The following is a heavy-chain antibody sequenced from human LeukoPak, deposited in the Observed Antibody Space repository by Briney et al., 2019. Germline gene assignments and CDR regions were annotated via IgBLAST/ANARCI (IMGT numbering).Heavy chain of an antibody. J-gene: IGHJ4*02. CDR3: ASYGKIKKKNDY. D-gene: IGHD1-1*01. Sequence: TSEPLSLTCTVSGRSMSRSSYYWGWIRQPPRKGLEWIGSTYYSGSTYYNPSLKRRVTIPVDTSKNQFSLKLTSVNAADTAVYFCASYGKIKKKNDYCGQGTLVTVSS. CDR2: TYYSGST. CDR1: GRSMSRSSYY. V-gene: IGHV4-39*01.